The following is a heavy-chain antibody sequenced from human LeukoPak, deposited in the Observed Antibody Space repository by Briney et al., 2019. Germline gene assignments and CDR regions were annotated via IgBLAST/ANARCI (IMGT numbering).Heavy chain of an antibody. Sequence: SETLSLTCAVYGGSFSGYYWNWIRQPPGKGLEWIGEINHSGSTNYNPSLKSRVTISVDTSKNQFSLKLSSVTAADTAVYYCARGRQPYRPFDYWGQGTLATVSS. J-gene: IGHJ4*02. CDR1: GGSFSGYY. D-gene: IGHD1-1*01. CDR3: ARGRQPYRPFDY. V-gene: IGHV4-34*01. CDR2: INHSGST.